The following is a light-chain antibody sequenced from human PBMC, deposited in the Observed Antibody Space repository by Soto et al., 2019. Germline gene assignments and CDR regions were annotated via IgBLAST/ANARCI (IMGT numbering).Light chain of an antibody. Sequence: EVVMTQAPATLSVSPGERATLSCRASQSVSSNLAWYQLNTGQAPKLLMFDASTKATGTPARFSGSGSETEFTLTISSMQSEDFAIYYCQQYNNWPPYTFGQVTKLEIK. CDR2: DAS. CDR3: QQYNNWPPYT. V-gene: IGKV3-15*01. CDR1: QSVSSN. J-gene: IGKJ2*01.